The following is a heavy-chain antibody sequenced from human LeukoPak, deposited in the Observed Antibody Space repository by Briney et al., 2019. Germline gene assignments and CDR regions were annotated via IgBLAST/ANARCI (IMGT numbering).Heavy chain of an antibody. J-gene: IGHJ6*03. CDR2: IYHSGST. Sequence: PSETLSLTCAVSGGSISSSNWWSWVRQPPGKGLEWIGEIYHSGSTNYNPSLKSRVTISVDKSKNQFSLKLSSVTAADTAVYYCASLAVAGILVRPGPYYYYMDVWGKGTTVTVSS. D-gene: IGHD6-19*01. CDR3: ASLAVAGILVRPGPYYYYMDV. V-gene: IGHV4-4*02. CDR1: GGSISSSNW.